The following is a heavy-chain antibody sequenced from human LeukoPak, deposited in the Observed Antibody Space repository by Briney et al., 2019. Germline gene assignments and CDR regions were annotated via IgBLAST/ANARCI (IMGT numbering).Heavy chain of an antibody. V-gene: IGHV1-18*01. CDR1: GYIFTNYG. J-gene: IGHJ4*02. CDR2: ISGNTGNK. Sequence: GASVKVSCKASGYIFTNYGISWVRQAPGQGLEWMGWISGNTGNKNYAQKFQGRVTMTTDTSTSTAYMELRSLRSDDTAVYYCAREGSYGDYVYWGQGTLVTVSS. D-gene: IGHD4-17*01. CDR3: AREGSYGDYVY.